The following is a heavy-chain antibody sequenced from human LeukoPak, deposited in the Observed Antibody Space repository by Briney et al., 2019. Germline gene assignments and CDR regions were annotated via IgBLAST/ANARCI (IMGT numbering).Heavy chain of an antibody. V-gene: IGHV3-74*01. Sequence: GGSLRLSCAASGFTFSSYWMHWVRQAPGKGLVWVSRINSDGSITNYADSVKGRFTISRDNAKNTLYLQMNSLRAEDTAVYYCARDRGYCSGGSCYSDYWGQGTLVTVSS. CDR2: INSDGSIT. D-gene: IGHD2-15*01. J-gene: IGHJ4*02. CDR3: ARDRGYCSGGSCYSDY. CDR1: GFTFSSYW.